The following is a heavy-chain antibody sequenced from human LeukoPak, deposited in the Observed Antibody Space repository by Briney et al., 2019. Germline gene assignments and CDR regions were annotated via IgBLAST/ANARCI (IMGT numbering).Heavy chain of an antibody. Sequence: ASVKVSCKASGYTFTSYGISWVRQAPGQGLEWRGWISAYNGNTNYAQKLQGRVTMTTDTSTSTAYMELRSLRSDDTAVYYCARATGGSSGYSPLDYWGQGTLVTVSS. CDR3: ARATGGSSGYSPLDY. CDR1: GYTFTSYG. CDR2: ISAYNGNT. V-gene: IGHV1-18*01. D-gene: IGHD3-22*01. J-gene: IGHJ4*02.